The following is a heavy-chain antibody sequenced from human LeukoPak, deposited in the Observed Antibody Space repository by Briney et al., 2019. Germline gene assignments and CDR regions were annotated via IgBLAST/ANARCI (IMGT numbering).Heavy chain of an antibody. CDR2: ISYDGSNK. CDR3: AKEWGPRYCSSTSCWGHYYYGMDV. J-gene: IGHJ6*02. Sequence: PGGSLRLSCAASGFTFSSYAMHWVRQAPGKGLEWVAVISYDGSNKYYADSVKGRFTISRDNSKNTLYLQMNSLRAEDTAVYYCAKEWGPRYCSSTSCWGHYYYGMDVWGQGTTVTVSS. CDR1: GFTFSSYA. D-gene: IGHD2-2*01. V-gene: IGHV3-30*04.